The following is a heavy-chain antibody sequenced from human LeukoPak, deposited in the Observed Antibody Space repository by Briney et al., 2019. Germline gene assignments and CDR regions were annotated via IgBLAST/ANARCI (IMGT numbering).Heavy chain of an antibody. CDR3: ARDRPFTIFGVAVYTAGIDAFDI. CDR1: GFTFSSYG. Sequence: PGGSLRLSCAASGFTFSSYGMHWVRQAPGKGLEWAAFIRYDGSNKYYADSVKGRFTISRDNAKNSLYLQMNSLRAEDTAVYYCARDRPFTIFGVAVYTAGIDAFDIWGQGTMVTVSS. CDR2: IRYDGSNK. D-gene: IGHD3-3*01. V-gene: IGHV3-30*02. J-gene: IGHJ3*02.